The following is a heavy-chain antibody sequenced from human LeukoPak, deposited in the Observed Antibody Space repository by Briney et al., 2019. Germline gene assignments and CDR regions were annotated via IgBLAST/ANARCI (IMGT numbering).Heavy chain of an antibody. D-gene: IGHD6-13*01. CDR2: ISTYTGDT. J-gene: IGHJ4*02. CDR3: TRATIPAAGIDY. Sequence: ASVKVSCKASGYTFTSYGVSWVRQAPGQGLEWMGWISTYTGDTNYAQKLQGRLIMTTDTSASTAFMELRSLTSDDTAVYYCTRATIPAAGIDYWGQGTLVTVSS. CDR1: GYTFTSYG. V-gene: IGHV1-18*01.